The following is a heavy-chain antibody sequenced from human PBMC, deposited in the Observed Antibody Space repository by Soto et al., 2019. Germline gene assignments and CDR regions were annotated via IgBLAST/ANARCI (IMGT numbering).Heavy chain of an antibody. CDR1: GDAISSGNYY. V-gene: IGHV4-31*03. CDR2: ISNSVTI. Sequence: QVQLQESGPGLVKPSQTLSLTCTVSGDAISSGNYYWNWIRQHPGKVMEWIRYISNSVTIRYNPSLSLQSRVSISGDTSKTPFSLNLISVTAADTAVYYCARDRGFGMDVWGQGTTVTFSS. CDR3: ARDRGFGMDV. J-gene: IGHJ6*02.